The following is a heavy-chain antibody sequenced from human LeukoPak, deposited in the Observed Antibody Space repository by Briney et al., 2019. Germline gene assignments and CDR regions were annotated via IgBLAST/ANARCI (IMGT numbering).Heavy chain of an antibody. V-gene: IGHV3-30*18. CDR2: ISYDGSNK. Sequence: PGRSLRLSCAASGFTFSSYGMHWVRQAPGKGLEWVAVISYDGSNKYYADSVKGRFTISRDNSKNTLYLQMNSLRAEDTAVYYCAKDLPPYIAAGYFDYWGQGTLVTVSS. D-gene: IGHD6-13*01. CDR3: AKDLPPYIAAGYFDY. CDR1: GFTFSSYG. J-gene: IGHJ4*02.